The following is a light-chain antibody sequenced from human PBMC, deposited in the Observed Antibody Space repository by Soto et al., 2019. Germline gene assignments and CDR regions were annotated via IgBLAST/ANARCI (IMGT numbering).Light chain of an antibody. CDR3: AAWDDSLNGVV. CDR2: SNN. CDR1: RFNIGRNT. J-gene: IGLJ2*01. V-gene: IGLV1-44*01. Sequence: QAVVTRPPSASGTPGQRVTISCSGSRFNIGRNTVNWYQQLPGSAPKLLIYSNNQRPSGVPDRFSGSRSGTSASLAISGLQSEDEADYYCAAWDDSLNGVVFGGGTKLTVL.